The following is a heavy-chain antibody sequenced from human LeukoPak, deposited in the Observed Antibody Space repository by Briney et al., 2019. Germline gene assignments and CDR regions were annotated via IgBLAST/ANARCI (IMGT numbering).Heavy chain of an antibody. CDR1: GYTFTGYY. D-gene: IGHD3-22*01. CDR3: ARSLYDSSGYYRD. Sequence: ASVKVSCKASGYTFTGYYMHWVRQAPGQRLEWMGWVNPNSGGTNYAQKFQGRVTMTRDTSISTAYMELSRLRSDDTAVYYCARSLYDSSGYYRDWGQGTLVTVSS. CDR2: VNPNSGGT. J-gene: IGHJ4*02. V-gene: IGHV1-2*02.